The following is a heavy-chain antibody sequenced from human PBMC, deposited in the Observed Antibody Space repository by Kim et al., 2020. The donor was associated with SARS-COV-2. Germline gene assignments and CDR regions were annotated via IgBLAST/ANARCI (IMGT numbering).Heavy chain of an antibody. Sequence: GGSLRLPCAASGFTFSNAWMSWVRQAPGKGLEWVGRIKSKTDGGTTDYAAPVKGRFTISRDDSKNTLYLQMNSLKTEDTAVYYCTTGSNTAHRYFDWLLPSYGMDVWGQGTTVTVSS. V-gene: IGHV3-15*01. CDR3: TTGSNTAHRYFDWLLPSYGMDV. J-gene: IGHJ6*02. D-gene: IGHD3-9*01. CDR2: IKSKTDGGTT. CDR1: GFTFSNAW.